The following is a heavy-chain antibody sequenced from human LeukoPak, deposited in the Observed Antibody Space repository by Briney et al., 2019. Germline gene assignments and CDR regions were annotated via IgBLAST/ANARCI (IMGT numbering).Heavy chain of an antibody. Sequence: GGSLRLSCAASGFTFSSYAMSWVRQAPGKGLEWVSAISGSGGSTYYADSVKGRFTISRDNSKNTLYLQMNSLRAEDTAVYYCAKDLEGDGSGRIWGGFDYWGQGTLVTVSS. J-gene: IGHJ4*02. CDR2: ISGSGGST. CDR1: GFTFSSYA. CDR3: AKDLEGDGSGRIWGGFDY. D-gene: IGHD3-10*01. V-gene: IGHV3-23*01.